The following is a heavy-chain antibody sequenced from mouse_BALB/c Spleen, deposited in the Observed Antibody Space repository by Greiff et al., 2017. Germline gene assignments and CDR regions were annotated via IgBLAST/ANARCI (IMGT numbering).Heavy chain of an antibody. CDR2: IYPGNSDT. CDR3: TRSHYYGPYAMDY. CDR1: GYTFTSYW. D-gene: IGHD1-2*01. V-gene: IGHV1-5*01. J-gene: IGHJ4*01. Sequence: EVQLQQSGTVLARPGASVKMSCKASGYTFTSYWMHWVNQRPGQGLEWIGAIYPGNSDTSYNQKFKGKAKLTAVTSTSTAYMELSSLTNEDSAVYYCTRSHYYGPYAMDYWGQGTSVTVSS.